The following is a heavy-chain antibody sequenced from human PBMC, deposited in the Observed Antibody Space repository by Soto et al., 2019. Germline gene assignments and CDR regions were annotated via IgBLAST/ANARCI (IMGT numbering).Heavy chain of an antibody. D-gene: IGHD1-1*01. CDR3: ARGVLD. CDR1: GGSISSGGYF. Sequence: QVQLQESGPGLVKPSQTLSLTCTVSGGSISSGGYFWSWIRQPPGKGLEWIGNIFYSGTTSYNPSLKSRVTISVDTSKNQFSLKLSSVTAADTAVYFCARGVLDWGQGTLVTVSS. CDR2: IFYSGTT. J-gene: IGHJ4*02. V-gene: IGHV4-31*03.